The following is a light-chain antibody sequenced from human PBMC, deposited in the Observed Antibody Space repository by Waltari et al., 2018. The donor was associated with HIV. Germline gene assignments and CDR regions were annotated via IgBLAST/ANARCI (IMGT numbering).Light chain of an antibody. Sequence: SVLTQPPSASGTPGQRGTISCSGSNSNIGSYYVYWYQQLPGTTPKLLIYRNNQRPSGVPYRFSGSKSGTSASLAISGLRSEDEADYYCAAWDDSLSVVFGGGTKLTVL. CDR2: RNN. J-gene: IGLJ2*01. CDR1: NSNIGSYY. CDR3: AAWDDSLSVV. V-gene: IGLV1-47*01.